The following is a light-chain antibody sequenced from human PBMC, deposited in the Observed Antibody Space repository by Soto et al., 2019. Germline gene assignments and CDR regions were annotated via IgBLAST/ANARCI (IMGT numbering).Light chain of an antibody. Sequence: QSVLTQPASVSGSPGQSSTISCAGTSSDLGAYKYVSWYQQHPDKAPKLILYEVSRRPSGVSNRFSGSKSGNTASLTISGLLAEDEADYSCSSYTNTSTLVFGTGTKVTVL. J-gene: IGLJ1*01. CDR2: EVS. CDR3: SSYTNTSTLV. V-gene: IGLV2-14*03. CDR1: SSDLGAYKY.